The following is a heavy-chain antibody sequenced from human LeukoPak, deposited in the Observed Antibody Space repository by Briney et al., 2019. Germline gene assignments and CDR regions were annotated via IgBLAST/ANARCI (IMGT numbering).Heavy chain of an antibody. D-gene: IGHD1-26*01. Sequence: GGSLRLSCAASGFTFSDYYVSWIRQAPGKGLEWVSYISSSGSTIYYADSVKGRFTISRDNAKNSLYLQMNSLRAEDTAVYYCARYSGSYYYNYYYYMDVWGKGTTVTVSS. CDR3: ARYSGSYYYNYYYYMDV. V-gene: IGHV3-11*01. CDR1: GFTFSDYY. CDR2: ISSSGSTI. J-gene: IGHJ6*03.